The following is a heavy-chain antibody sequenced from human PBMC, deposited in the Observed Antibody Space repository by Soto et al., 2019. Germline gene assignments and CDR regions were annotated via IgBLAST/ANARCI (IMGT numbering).Heavy chain of an antibody. D-gene: IGHD5-12*01. V-gene: IGHV3-23*01. CDR2: ITGSGADT. J-gene: IGHJ4*02. CDR3: ARSGHTGYDDFDY. CDR1: GFTFSSYA. Sequence: PGGSLRLSCAVSGFTFSSYAMSWVRQAPGKGLEWVSSITGSGADTYYADSVKGRFTISRDNSKNTLYLQMSSLRAEDAALYYCARSGHTGYDDFDYWGQGTLVTVSS.